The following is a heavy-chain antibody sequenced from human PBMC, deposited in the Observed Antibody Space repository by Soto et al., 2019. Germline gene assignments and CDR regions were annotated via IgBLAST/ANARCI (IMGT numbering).Heavy chain of an antibody. CDR1: GGTFSSYA. CDR2: IIPSFGTA. D-gene: IGHD3-22*01. Sequence: QVQLVQSGAEVKKPGSSVKVSCKASGGTFSSYAISWVRQAPGQGLEWMGGIIPSFGTANYAQKFQGRVTITADESTSTAYMELSSLRSEDTAVDYCASVDSSGYYPYYFDYWGQGTLVTVSS. CDR3: ASVDSSGYYPYYFDY. J-gene: IGHJ4*02. V-gene: IGHV1-69*12.